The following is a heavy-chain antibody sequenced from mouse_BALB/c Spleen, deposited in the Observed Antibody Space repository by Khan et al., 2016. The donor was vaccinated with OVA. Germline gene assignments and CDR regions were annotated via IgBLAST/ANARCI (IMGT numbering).Heavy chain of an antibody. CDR3: ASHLTGSFAY. CDR1: GFTFSSYG. Sequence: EVELVESGGDLVKPGGSLKLSCAASGFTFSSYGMSWVHQTPDKRLEWVATISSGGDYTYYPDSVKGRFTISRDNAKNTMYLQMSSLKSEDTAMYYCASHLTGSFAYWGQGTLVTVSA. D-gene: IGHD4-1*01. V-gene: IGHV5-6*01. CDR2: ISSGGDYT. J-gene: IGHJ3*01.